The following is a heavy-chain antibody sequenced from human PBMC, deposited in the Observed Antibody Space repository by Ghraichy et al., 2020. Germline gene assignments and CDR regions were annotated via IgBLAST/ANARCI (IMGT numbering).Heavy chain of an antibody. Sequence: GGSLRLSCAVSGLTFSNYAMSWVRQAPGKGLEWVSTISISGGHTYYADSVKGRFTISRDKSNNTLYLQMNSLRAEDTAVYYCAKPVSSGWYLYYFDYWGQGTLVTVSS. J-gene: IGHJ4*02. V-gene: IGHV3-23*01. CDR1: GLTFSNYA. CDR3: AKPVSSGWYLYYFDY. D-gene: IGHD6-19*01. CDR2: ISISGGHT.